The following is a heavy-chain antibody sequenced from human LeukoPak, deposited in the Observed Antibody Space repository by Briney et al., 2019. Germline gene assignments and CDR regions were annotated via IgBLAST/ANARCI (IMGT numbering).Heavy chain of an antibody. J-gene: IGHJ5*02. Sequence: GGSMRLSCAASGLIFKDYCMIWVRQAPGKGLEWVVNIKQDGSEKYYVDSVRGRFTISRDNAKNSVYLQMDTLRAEDTAMYYCAKDAQLRSRWFDPWGQGTLVTVSS. D-gene: IGHD2/OR15-2a*01. V-gene: IGHV3-7*03. CDR1: GLIFKDYC. CDR2: IKQDGSEK. CDR3: AKDAQLRSRWFDP.